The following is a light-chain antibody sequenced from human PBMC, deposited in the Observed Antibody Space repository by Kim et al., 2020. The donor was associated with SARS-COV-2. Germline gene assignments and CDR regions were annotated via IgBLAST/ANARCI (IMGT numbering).Light chain of an antibody. CDR1: QSVSSSY. CDR3: QQYGNSPRT. CDR2: AAS. Sequence: EVVLTQSPSTLSLSPGERATVSCRASQSVSSSYLAWYQQRPGQAPRLLIFAASHRAADVPDRFSGSASGTDFTLTISRLEPEDFAMYYCQQYGNSPRTFGQGTKVDIK. J-gene: IGKJ1*01. V-gene: IGKV3-20*01.